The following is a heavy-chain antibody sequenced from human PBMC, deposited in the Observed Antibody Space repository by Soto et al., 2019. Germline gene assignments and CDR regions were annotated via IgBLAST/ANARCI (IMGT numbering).Heavy chain of an antibody. J-gene: IGHJ4*02. D-gene: IGHD6-13*01. CDR2: IYYMGST. V-gene: IGHV4-59*01. CDR3: ARMWDSCSWEFAS. Sequence: PSETLSLTCTVSGGSISTYYWSWVRQPPGKGLEWIGHIYYMGSTNYNPSLKSRVTISVDTSMNLFSLRLSSVTAADTDVYYCARMWDSCSWEFASWGQGTLVTVSS. CDR1: GGSISTYY.